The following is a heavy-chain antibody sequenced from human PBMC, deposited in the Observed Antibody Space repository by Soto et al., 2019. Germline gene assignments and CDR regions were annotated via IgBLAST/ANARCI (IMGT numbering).Heavy chain of an antibody. CDR1: GGSNTSEY. D-gene: IGHD2-2*02. J-gene: IGHJ4*02. V-gene: IGHV4-4*07. CDR2: INTSGTK. Sequence: TLSLTCNVSGGSNTSEYWSWIRQAAGKGLEWIGRINTSGTKNYNLSLKTRVTMSVDTAKHQFSLNLSSVTAADTAVYYCARDHCSSTSCYKEGWGQGTLVTVSS. CDR3: ARDHCSSTSCYKEG.